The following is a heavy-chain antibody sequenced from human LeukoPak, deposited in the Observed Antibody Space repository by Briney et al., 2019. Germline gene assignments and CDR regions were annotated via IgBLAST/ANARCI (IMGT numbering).Heavy chain of an antibody. CDR3: ARWVGYCSTSCYMDY. CDR2: INHSGST. V-gene: IGHV4-34*01. J-gene: IGHJ4*02. CDR1: GGSFSGYY. Sequence: PSETLSLTCAVYGGSFSGYYWSWIRQPPGKGLEWIGEINHSGSTNYNPSLKSRVTISVDTSKNQFSLKLSSVTAADTAVYYCARWVGYCSTSCYMDYWGQGTLVTVSS. D-gene: IGHD2-2*02.